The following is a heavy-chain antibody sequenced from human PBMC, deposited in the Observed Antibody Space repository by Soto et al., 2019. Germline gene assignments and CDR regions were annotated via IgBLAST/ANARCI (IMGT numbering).Heavy chain of an antibody. J-gene: IGHJ4*02. CDR2: INPSGGST. Sequence: ASVKVSCKASGYTFTSYYMHWVRQAPGQGLEWMGIINPSGGSTSYAQKFQGRVTMTRDTSTSTVYMELSSLRSEDTAVYYCARDASLVGXYYYDSSGYYPQYYFDYWGQGTLVTVSS. CDR3: ARDASLVGXYYYDSSGYYPQYYFDY. CDR1: GYTFTSYY. V-gene: IGHV1-46*01. D-gene: IGHD3-22*01.